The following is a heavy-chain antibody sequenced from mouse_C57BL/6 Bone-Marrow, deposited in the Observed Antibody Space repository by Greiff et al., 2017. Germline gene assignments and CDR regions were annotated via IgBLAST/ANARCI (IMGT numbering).Heavy chain of an antibody. CDR1: GFTFSSYA. J-gene: IGHJ1*03. CDR2: ISDGGSYT. CDR3: ARGPPITTVVARGYFDV. V-gene: IGHV5-4*03. Sequence: EVNVVESGGGLVKPGGSLKLSCAASGFTFSSYAMSWVRQTPEKRLEWVATISDGGSYTYYPDNVKGRFTISRDNAKNNLYLQMSHLKSEDTAMYYCARGPPITTVVARGYFDVWGTGTTVTVSS. D-gene: IGHD1-1*01.